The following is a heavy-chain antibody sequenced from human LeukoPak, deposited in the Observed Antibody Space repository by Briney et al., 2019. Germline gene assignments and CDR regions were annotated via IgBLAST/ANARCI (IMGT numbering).Heavy chain of an antibody. D-gene: IGHD2-2*01. CDR1: GYTFTSYG. J-gene: IGHJ6*03. CDR2: ISAYNGNT. CDR3: ARDVPIVVVPAAMAYYYYYYMDV. V-gene: IGHV1-18*01. Sequence: GASVKVSCKSCGYTFTSYGISWVRQAPGQGLEWMGWISAYNGNTNYTQKLQGRVTMTTDTSTSTAYMELRSLRSDDTAVYYCARDVPIVVVPAAMAYYYYYYMDVWGKGTTVTVSS.